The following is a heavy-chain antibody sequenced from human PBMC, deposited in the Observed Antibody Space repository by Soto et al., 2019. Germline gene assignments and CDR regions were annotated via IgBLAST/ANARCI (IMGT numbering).Heavy chain of an antibody. J-gene: IGHJ6*03. CDR2: IYYSGST. CDR3: ARGLNLGYCSSTSCRNYYYYYYMDV. CDR1: GGSISSGGYY. D-gene: IGHD2-2*01. Sequence: TLSLTCTVSGGSISSGGYYWSWIRQHPGKGLEWIGYIYYSGSTYYNPSLKSRVTISVDTSKNQFSLKLSSVTAADTAVYYCARGLNLGYCSSTSCRNYYYYYYMDVWGKGTTVTVSS. V-gene: IGHV4-31*03.